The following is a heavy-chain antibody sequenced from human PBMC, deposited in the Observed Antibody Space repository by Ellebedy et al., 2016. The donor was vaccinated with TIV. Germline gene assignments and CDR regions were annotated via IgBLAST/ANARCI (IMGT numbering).Heavy chain of an antibody. CDR2: ISSSSCST. Sequence: GESLKISCAASEFTFSDYHMSWIRQAPGKGLEWVSYISSSSCSTNYADSVKGRFTISRDDAKNSLYLQMNSLRAEDTAVYYCARGRVVRGVISYYYGMDVWGQGTTVTVSS. CDR1: EFTFSDYH. J-gene: IGHJ6*02. D-gene: IGHD3-10*01. CDR3: ARGRVVRGVISYYYGMDV. V-gene: IGHV3-11*06.